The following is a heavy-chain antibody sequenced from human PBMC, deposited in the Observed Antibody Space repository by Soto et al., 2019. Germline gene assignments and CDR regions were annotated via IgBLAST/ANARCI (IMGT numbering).Heavy chain of an antibody. CDR2: IWYDGSNK. D-gene: IGHD3-16*02. Sequence: QVQLVESGGGVVQPGRSLRLSCAASGFTFSSYGMHWVRQAPGKGLEWVAVIWYDGSNKYYADSVKGRFTISRDNSKNTLYLQMNSLRAEDTAVYYCARDPKTDYDYDWGSYRYTGGEDYFDYWGQGTLVTVSS. CDR3: ARDPKTDYDYDWGSYRYTGGEDYFDY. J-gene: IGHJ4*02. CDR1: GFTFSSYG. V-gene: IGHV3-33*01.